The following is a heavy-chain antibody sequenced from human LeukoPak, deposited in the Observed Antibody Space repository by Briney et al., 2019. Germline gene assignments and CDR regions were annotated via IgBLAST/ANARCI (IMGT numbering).Heavy chain of an antibody. CDR1: GFTFSSYE. V-gene: IGHV3-48*03. Sequence: GGSLRLSCAASGFTFSSYEMNWVRQAPGKGLEGVSYISSSGSTIYYADSVKGRFTISRDNAKNSLYLQMNSLRAEDTAVYYCARDPKRYCSGGSCYKWGYFQHWGQGTLVTVSS. J-gene: IGHJ1*01. CDR3: ARDPKRYCSGGSCYKWGYFQH. D-gene: IGHD2-15*01. CDR2: ISSSGSTI.